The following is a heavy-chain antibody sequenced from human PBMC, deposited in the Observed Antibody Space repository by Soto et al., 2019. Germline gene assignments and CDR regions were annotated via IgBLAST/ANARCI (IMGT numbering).Heavy chain of an antibody. CDR1: GGSISSGGYY. CDR2: IYYSGST. CDR3: ASVMTTRRWFDP. J-gene: IGHJ5*02. Sequence: SETLSLTCTVSGGSISSGGYYWSWIRQHPGKGLEWIGYIYYSGSTYYNPSLKSRVTISVDTSKIQFSHKLSSVTAADTAVYYCASVMTTRRWFDPWGQGTLVTVSS. D-gene: IGHD1-1*01. V-gene: IGHV4-31*03.